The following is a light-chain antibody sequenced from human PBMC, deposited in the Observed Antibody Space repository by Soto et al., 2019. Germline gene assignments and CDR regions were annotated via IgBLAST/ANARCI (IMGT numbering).Light chain of an antibody. CDR1: QGISNW. CDR2: AAS. J-gene: IGKJ1*01. V-gene: IGKV1-12*01. Sequence: DIQMTQSPSSVSASVGDRVTIXXRASQGISNWVAWYQQKPGKAPKLXIYAASSLQRGVPSRFSGSGAETDFTLTISSLQPEDFATYSCQQSYSSTWTFGQGTKVDIK. CDR3: QQSYSSTWT.